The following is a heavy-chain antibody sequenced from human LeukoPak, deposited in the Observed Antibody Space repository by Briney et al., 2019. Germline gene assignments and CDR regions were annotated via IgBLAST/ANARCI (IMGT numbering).Heavy chain of an antibody. Sequence: PSETLSLTCTVSGGSISSYYWSWIRQPPGKGLEWIGYIYYSGSTNYNPSLKSRVTISVDTSKNQFSLKLSSVTAADTAVYYCARAFQPIAVARTGWFDPWGQGTLVTVSS. J-gene: IGHJ5*02. CDR3: ARAFQPIAVARTGWFDP. CDR2: IYYSGST. V-gene: IGHV4-59*01. D-gene: IGHD6-19*01. CDR1: GGSISSYY.